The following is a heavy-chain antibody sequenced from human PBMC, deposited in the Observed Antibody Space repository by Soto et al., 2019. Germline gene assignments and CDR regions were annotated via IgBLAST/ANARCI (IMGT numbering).Heavy chain of an antibody. Sequence: LRLSCAASGFTFDDYSMHWVRQVPGKGLEWVSGINWNSGSIGYADSVKGRFAISRDNAKNSLHLQMNSLRAEDTAFYYCVKDESINWYSGHFRHWGQGTLVTVSS. CDR3: VKDESINWYSGHFRH. CDR2: INWNSGSI. CDR1: GFTFDDYS. V-gene: IGHV3-9*01. D-gene: IGHD6-13*01. J-gene: IGHJ1*01.